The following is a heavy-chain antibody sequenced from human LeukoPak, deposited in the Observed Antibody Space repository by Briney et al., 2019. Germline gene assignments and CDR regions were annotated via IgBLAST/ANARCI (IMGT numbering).Heavy chain of an antibody. CDR1: VGSISSGGYS. CDR3: ARSTTVTTFDY. V-gene: IGHV4-30-2*01. CDR2: IYHSGST. J-gene: IGHJ4*02. D-gene: IGHD4-17*01. Sequence: SQTPSLTCAVSVGSISSGGYSWSWIRQPPGKGLEWIGYIYHSGSTYYNPSLKSRGTISVDRSKNQSSLKLSSVPAADTAVYYCARSTTVTTFDYWGQGTLVTVSS.